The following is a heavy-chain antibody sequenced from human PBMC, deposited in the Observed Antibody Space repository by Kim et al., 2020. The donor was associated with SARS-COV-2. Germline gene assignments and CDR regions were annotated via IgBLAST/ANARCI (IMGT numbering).Heavy chain of an antibody. Sequence: SETLSLTCAVSGDSISNSYWWTWVRQPPGKGLEWIGEIYHIGSTNYNPSLKSRVTISVDKSKNQFSLKLTSVTAADTAVYYCARFAISGWYLLDWGQGTVVTVSS. CDR3: ARFAISGWYLLD. J-gene: IGHJ1*01. CDR1: GDSISNSYW. CDR2: IYHIGST. D-gene: IGHD6-19*01. V-gene: IGHV4-4*02.